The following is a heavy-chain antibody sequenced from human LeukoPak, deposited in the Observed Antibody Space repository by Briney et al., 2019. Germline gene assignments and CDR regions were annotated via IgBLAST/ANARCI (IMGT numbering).Heavy chain of an antibody. CDR1: GGSISSSSYY. CDR2: IYYSGST. CDR3: ARLTKRSFDY. Sequence: KISETLSLTCTVSGGSISSSSYYWGWIRQPPGKGLEWIGSIYYSGSTYYNPSLKSRVTISVDTSKNQFSLKLSSVTAADTAVYYCARLTKRSFDYWGQGTLVTVSS. D-gene: IGHD1-1*01. J-gene: IGHJ4*02. V-gene: IGHV4-39*01.